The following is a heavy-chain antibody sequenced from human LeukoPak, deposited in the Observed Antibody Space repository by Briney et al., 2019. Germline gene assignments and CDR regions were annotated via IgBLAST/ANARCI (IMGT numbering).Heavy chain of an antibody. V-gene: IGHV4-59*01. CDR2: IYYSGST. CDR3: AREGPSSPDAFDI. D-gene: IGHD6-13*01. CDR1: GGSISSYY. Sequence: SETLSLTCTVSGGSISSYYWSWIRQPPGKGLEWIGYIYYSGSTNYNPSLKSRVTISVDTSKNQFSLRLSSVTAADTAVYYCAREGPSSPDAFDIWGQGTMVTVSS. J-gene: IGHJ3*02.